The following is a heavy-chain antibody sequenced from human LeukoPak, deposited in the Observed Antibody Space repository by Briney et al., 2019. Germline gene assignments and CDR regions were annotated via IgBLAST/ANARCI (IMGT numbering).Heavy chain of an antibody. J-gene: IGHJ6*02. CDR2: INHSGST. V-gene: IGHV4-34*01. D-gene: IGHD2-2*01. CDR3: ARAGYCSSTSCYWGYYYYGMDV. Sequence: SETLSLTCAVYGGSFSGYYWSWIRQPPGKGLEWIGEINHSGSTNYNPSLKSRVTISVDTSKNQFSLKLSSVTAADTAVYYCARAGYCSSTSCYWGYYYYGMDVWGQGTTVTVSS. CDR1: GGSFSGYY.